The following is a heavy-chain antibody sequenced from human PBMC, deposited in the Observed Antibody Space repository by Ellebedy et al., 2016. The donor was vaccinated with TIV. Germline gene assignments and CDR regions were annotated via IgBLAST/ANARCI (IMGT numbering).Heavy chain of an antibody. Sequence: GESPKISCAASGFPFRNYWMSWVRQAPGKGLEWVANINQDGGEKYYVASVKGRITVSRDNAKNSLYLQMNSLRAEDTAVYYCARDSGCSGGKCYYGMDVWGQGTTVTVSS. CDR1: GFPFRNYW. D-gene: IGHD2-15*01. CDR2: INQDGGEK. V-gene: IGHV3-7*01. CDR3: ARDSGCSGGKCYYGMDV. J-gene: IGHJ6*02.